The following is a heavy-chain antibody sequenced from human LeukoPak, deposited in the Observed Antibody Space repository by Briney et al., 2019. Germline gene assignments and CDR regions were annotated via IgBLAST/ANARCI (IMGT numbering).Heavy chain of an antibody. CDR1: GRSFSGYY. V-gene: IGHV4-34*01. CDR3: ARKFNVLRFLEWATAWFDP. D-gene: IGHD3-3*01. Sequence: SETLSLTCAVYGRSFSGYYWSWIRQPPGKGLEWIGEINHSGSTNYNPSLKSRVTISVGTSKNQFSLKLSSVTAADTAVYYCARKFNVLRFLEWATAWFDPWGQGTLVTVSS. CDR2: INHSGST. J-gene: IGHJ5*02.